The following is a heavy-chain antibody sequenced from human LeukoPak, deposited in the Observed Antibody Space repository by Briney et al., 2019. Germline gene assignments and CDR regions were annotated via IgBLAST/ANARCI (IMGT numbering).Heavy chain of an antibody. CDR2: ISAYNGNT. D-gene: IGHD2-2*01. V-gene: IGHV1-18*04. Sequence: GASVKVSCKASGYTFTSYGISWVRQAPGQGLEWMGWISAYNGNTNYAQKLQGRVTMTTDTSTSTAYMELRSLRSDDTAVYYCAREGYCSSTSCYWFDPWGQGTLVTVSP. CDR3: AREGYCSSTSCYWFDP. J-gene: IGHJ5*02. CDR1: GYTFTSYG.